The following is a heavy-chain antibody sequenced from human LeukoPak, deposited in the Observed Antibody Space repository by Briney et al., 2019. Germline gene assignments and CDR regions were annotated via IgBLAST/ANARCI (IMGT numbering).Heavy chain of an antibody. J-gene: IGHJ4*02. D-gene: IGHD5-24*01. Sequence: PSQTLSLTCTVSGDSISSGDYYWSWIRQPAGKGLEWIGRISSSGSTNYNPSLKSRVTISVDTSKNQFSLKLSSVTAADTAVYYCARDGELATIENYFDYWGQGTLVTVSS. CDR1: GDSISSGDYY. CDR2: ISSSGST. CDR3: ARDGELATIENYFDY. V-gene: IGHV4-61*02.